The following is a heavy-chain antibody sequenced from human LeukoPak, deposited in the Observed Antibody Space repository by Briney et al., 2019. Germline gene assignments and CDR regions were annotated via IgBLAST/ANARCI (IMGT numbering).Heavy chain of an antibody. V-gene: IGHV4-34*01. D-gene: IGHD4-17*01. CDR1: GGSLSGYY. Sequence: PSETLSLTCAVYGGSLSGYYWSWIRQPPGKGLEWIGEINHSGSTNYNPSLKSRVTISVDTSKNQFSLKQSSVTAADTAVYYCARAMTTVTNYVRWADYWGQGTLVTVSS. CDR3: ARAMTTVTNYVRWADY. CDR2: INHSGST. J-gene: IGHJ4*02.